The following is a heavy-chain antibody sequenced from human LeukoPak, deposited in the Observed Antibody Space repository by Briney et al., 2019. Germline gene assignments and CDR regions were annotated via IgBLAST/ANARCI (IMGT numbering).Heavy chain of an antibody. CDR3: ASGPSYSGSNEYFDS. D-gene: IGHD1-26*01. V-gene: IGHV7-4-1*02. CDR1: GGTFSSYA. CDR2: INTNTGNP. J-gene: IGHJ4*02. Sequence: ASVKVSCKASGGTFSSYAISWVRRAPGQGLEWKGWINTNTGNPTYAQDYTGRFVFSLDTSVSTTYLQISRLKAEDTAVYYCASGPSYSGSNEYFDSWGQGTLVTVSS.